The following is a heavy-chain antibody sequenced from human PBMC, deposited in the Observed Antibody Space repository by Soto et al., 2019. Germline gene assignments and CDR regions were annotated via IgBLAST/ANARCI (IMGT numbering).Heavy chain of an antibody. CDR3: AAGEPLDFWSGYYSYYYYGMDV. D-gene: IGHD3-3*01. V-gene: IGHV1-58*01. CDR2: IVVGSGNT. Sequence: GASVKVSCKAYGFPFTSSAVQCVRRSLGQLLEWILWIVVGSGNTNYAQKFQERVTITRDMSTSTAYMELSSLRSEDTAVYYCAAGEPLDFWSGYYSYYYYGMDVWGQGTTVTVSS. CDR1: GFPFTSSA. J-gene: IGHJ6*02.